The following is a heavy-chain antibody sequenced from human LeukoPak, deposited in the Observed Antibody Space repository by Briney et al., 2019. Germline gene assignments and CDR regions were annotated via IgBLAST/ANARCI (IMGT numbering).Heavy chain of an antibody. CDR1: GFTFSSYA. Sequence: GGSLRLSCAASGFTFSSYAMSWVRQAPGKGLEWVSSITGSGGSTYYADSVKGRFTISRDNSKSTLYLQMNSLRAEDTAVYYSATDGDTSGYYYFDCWGQGTLVTVSS. CDR3: ATDGDTSGYYYFDC. V-gene: IGHV3-23*01. J-gene: IGHJ4*02. D-gene: IGHD3-22*01. CDR2: ITGSGGST.